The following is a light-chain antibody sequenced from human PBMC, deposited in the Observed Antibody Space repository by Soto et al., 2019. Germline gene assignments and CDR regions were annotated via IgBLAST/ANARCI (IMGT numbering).Light chain of an antibody. CDR3: NSYTSTSTLV. Sequence: QSALTQPASVSGSPGQSITISCTGTSSDVGGYNYVSWYQQHPGKAPQLMIYDVSNRPSGVSNRFSGSKSGNTASLTISGIRAEDEADYYCNSYTSTSTLVFGGGTKLTVL. CDR1: SSDVGGYNY. CDR2: DVS. J-gene: IGLJ2*01. V-gene: IGLV2-14*01.